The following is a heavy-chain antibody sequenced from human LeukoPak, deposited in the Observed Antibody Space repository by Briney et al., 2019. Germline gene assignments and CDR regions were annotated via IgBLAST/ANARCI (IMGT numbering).Heavy chain of an antibody. V-gene: IGHV3-74*01. J-gene: IGHJ4*02. D-gene: IGHD6-13*01. Sequence: PGGSLRLSCAASGFTFRNFWMHWVRQAPGKGLLWVSRINSDGSSTTYADSVKGRFTISRDNSKNTLYLQMNSRRADDTAVYYCAKGKQQLTTLDYWGQGTLVTVSS. CDR3: AKGKQQLTTLDY. CDR1: GFTFRNFW. CDR2: INSDGSST.